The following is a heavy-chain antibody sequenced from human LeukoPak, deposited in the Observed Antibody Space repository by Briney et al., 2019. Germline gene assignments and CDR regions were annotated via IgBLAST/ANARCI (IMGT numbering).Heavy chain of an antibody. D-gene: IGHD6-13*01. CDR3: ARGIAAAGGRWFDP. Sequence: ASLKVSCKASGYTFTDYYMHWVRQAPGQGLEWMGWINPNSGGTNYAQQFQGRVTMTRDTSISTAYMELSNLRSDHTAVYYCARGIAAAGGRWFDPWGQGTLVTVSS. CDR1: GYTFTDYY. J-gene: IGHJ5*02. V-gene: IGHV1-2*02. CDR2: INPNSGGT.